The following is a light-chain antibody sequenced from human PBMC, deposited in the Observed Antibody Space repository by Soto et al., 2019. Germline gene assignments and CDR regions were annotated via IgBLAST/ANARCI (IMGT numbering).Light chain of an antibody. CDR1: SGSVSTSYY. CDR3: VLYMGSGIWV. Sequence: QTVVTQEPSFSVSPGRTVTLTCGLSSGSVSTSYYPSWYQQTPGQAPRTLIYSTNTRSSGVPDRFSCSILVNKAALTITGAQADDESDYYCVLYMGSGIWVFGGGTKLTVL. CDR2: STN. J-gene: IGLJ3*02. V-gene: IGLV8-61*01.